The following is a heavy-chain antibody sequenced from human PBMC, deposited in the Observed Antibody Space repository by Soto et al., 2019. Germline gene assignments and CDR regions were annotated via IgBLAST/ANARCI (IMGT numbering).Heavy chain of an antibody. D-gene: IGHD3-16*01. CDR2: IKSYVNGGTS. Sequence: GGSLRLSCAASGLTFTNAWMTWVRQAPGKGPEWVGLIKSYVNGGTSDYAAPVKGRFTISRDDSTNTVYLQMNSLKTEDTAIIYCFENLYGASRTCFDSWGQRALVTVSS. V-gene: IGHV3-15*01. CDR1: GLTFTNAW. CDR3: FENLYGASRTCFDS. J-gene: IGHJ5*01.